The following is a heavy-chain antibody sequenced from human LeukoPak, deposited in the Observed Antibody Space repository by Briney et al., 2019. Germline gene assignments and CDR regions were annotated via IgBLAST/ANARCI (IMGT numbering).Heavy chain of an antibody. V-gene: IGHV3-21*01. CDR2: ISSSSSYI. CDR1: GFTFSSYS. D-gene: IGHD3-22*01. Sequence: PGGSLRLSCAASGFTFSSYSMNWVRQAPGKGLEWVSSISSSSSYIYYADSVKGRFTISRDNAKTSLYLQMNSLRAEDTAVYYCARDYGGDYYDSSGYYHFQHWGQGTLVTVSS. J-gene: IGHJ1*01. CDR3: ARDYGGDYYDSSGYYHFQH.